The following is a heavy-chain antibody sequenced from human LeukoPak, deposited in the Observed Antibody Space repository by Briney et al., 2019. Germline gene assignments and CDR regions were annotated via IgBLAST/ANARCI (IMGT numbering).Heavy chain of an antibody. Sequence: GGSLRLSCAASGFTVSSNYMSWVRQAPGKGLGWVSVIYSGGSTYYADSVKGRFTISRDNAKNSLYLQMNSLRAEDTAVYYCARGQHCGGDCFYFDYWGQGTLVTVSS. CDR2: IYSGGST. D-gene: IGHD2-21*01. CDR3: ARGQHCGGDCFYFDY. J-gene: IGHJ4*02. CDR1: GFTVSSNY. V-gene: IGHV3-53*01.